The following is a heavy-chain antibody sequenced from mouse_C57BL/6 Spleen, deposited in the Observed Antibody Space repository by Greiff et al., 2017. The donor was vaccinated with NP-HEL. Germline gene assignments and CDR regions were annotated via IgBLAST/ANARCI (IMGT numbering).Heavy chain of an antibody. V-gene: IGHV3-6*01. CDR1: GYSITSGYY. CDR2: ISYDGSN. Sequence: EVQLKESGPGLVKPSQSLSLTCSVTGYSITSGYYWNWIRQFPGNKLEWMGYISYDGSNNYNPSLKNRISITRDTSKNQFFLKLNSVTTEDTATYYCAREPSITTVVEGYFDVWGTGTTVTVSS. CDR3: AREPSITTVVEGYFDV. J-gene: IGHJ1*03. D-gene: IGHD1-1*01.